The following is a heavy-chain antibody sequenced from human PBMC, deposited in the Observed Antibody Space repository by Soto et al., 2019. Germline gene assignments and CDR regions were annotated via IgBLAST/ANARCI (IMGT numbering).Heavy chain of an antibody. V-gene: IGHV1-18*01. D-gene: IGHD3-10*01. Sequence: QVQVVQSGAEVKKPGASVKVSCKASGYTFTSYGITWVRQAPGQGLEWMGWISAYNGNTNYAQKLQGRVTMTTNTSTSTAYMELRSLRSDDTAVYYCARLQVSVTENNWYFDLWGRGTLVTVSS. CDR3: ARLQVSVTENNWYFDL. CDR1: GYTFTSYG. CDR2: ISAYNGNT. J-gene: IGHJ2*01.